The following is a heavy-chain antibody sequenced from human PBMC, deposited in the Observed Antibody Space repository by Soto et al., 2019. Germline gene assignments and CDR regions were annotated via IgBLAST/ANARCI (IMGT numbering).Heavy chain of an antibody. CDR2: IYPGDSDT. V-gene: IGHV5-51*01. CDR1: GYSFTRYW. CDR3: ARAAAGTFSYCYYGMDV. D-gene: IGHD6-13*01. Sequence: PEESLKISCKGSGYSFTRYWIGWVGQMPGKGLEWMGIIYPGDSDTRYSPSFQGQVTISADKSISTAYLQWSSLKASDTAMYYCARAAAGTFSYCYYGMDVWGQGTTVTVSS. J-gene: IGHJ6*02.